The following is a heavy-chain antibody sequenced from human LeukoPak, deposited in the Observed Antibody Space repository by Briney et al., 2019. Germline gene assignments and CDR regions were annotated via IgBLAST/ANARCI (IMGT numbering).Heavy chain of an antibody. V-gene: IGHV3-23*01. D-gene: IGHD2-2*01. CDR1: AFSINYYA. Sequence: GGSLSLSCAASAFSINYYAMNWVRQAPGKGLEWVSGVRDSGGASEYADSVKGRFTISRDRATNTLWLHMNSLRAEDAAVYYCAKVYPEDIVVVPAAIDYWGQGTLVTVSS. CDR3: AKVYPEDIVVVPAAIDY. CDR2: VRDSGGAS. J-gene: IGHJ4*02.